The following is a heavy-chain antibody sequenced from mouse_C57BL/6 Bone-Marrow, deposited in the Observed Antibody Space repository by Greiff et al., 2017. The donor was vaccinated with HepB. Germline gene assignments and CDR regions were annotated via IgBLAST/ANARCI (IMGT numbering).Heavy chain of an antibody. J-gene: IGHJ2*01. CDR3: ARDDYGSSYGDY. CDR2: ISDGGSYT. Sequence: EVKLMESGGGLVKPGGSLKLSCAASGFTFSSYAMSWVRQTPEKRLEWVATISDGGSYTYYPDNVKGRFTISRDNAKNNLYLQMSHLKSEDTAMYYCARDDYGSSYGDYWGQGTTLTVSS. CDR1: GFTFSSYA. D-gene: IGHD1-1*01. V-gene: IGHV5-4*01.